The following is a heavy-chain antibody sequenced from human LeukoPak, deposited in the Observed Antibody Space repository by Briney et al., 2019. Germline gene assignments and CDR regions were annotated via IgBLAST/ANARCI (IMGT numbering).Heavy chain of an antibody. J-gene: IGHJ4*02. Sequence: SETLSLTCTVSVGSLSIYYWSCIPDPPGKGLEGSGYIYYSGSTNYTPSLKSRVTISVDTSKNQFSLKLSCVTAEDTAVYYCAGHYSSSWGVRYFDYWGQGALVTVSS. CDR3: AGHYSSSWGVRYFDY. CDR2: IYYSGST. D-gene: IGHD6-13*01. CDR1: VGSLSIYY. V-gene: IGHV4-59*08.